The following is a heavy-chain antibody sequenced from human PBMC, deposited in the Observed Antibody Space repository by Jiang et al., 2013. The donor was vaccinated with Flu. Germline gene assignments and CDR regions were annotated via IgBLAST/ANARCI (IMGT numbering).Heavy chain of an antibody. D-gene: IGHD4-17*01. J-gene: IGHJ6*02. CDR2: IKQDGSEK. CDR3: ARDYGDYYYYYGMDV. CDR1: GFTFSSYW. V-gene: IGHV3-7*03. Sequence: GGLVQPGGSLRLSCAASGFTFSSYWMSWVRQAPGKGLEWVANIKQDGSEKYYVDSVKGRFTISRDNAKNSLYLQMNSLRAEDTAVYYCARDYGDYYYYYGMDVWGQGTTVTVSS.